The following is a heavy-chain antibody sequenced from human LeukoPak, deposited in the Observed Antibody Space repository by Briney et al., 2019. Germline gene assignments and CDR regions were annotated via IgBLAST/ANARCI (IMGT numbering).Heavy chain of an antibody. D-gene: IGHD1-26*01. Sequence: GGSLRLSCAASGFTFSSYAMSWVRQAPGKGLEWVSVIYSGGSTYYADSVKGRFTISRDNSKNTLYLQMNSLRAEDTAVYYCARGSPHLRYWGQGTLVTVSS. CDR1: GFTFSSYA. J-gene: IGHJ4*02. V-gene: IGHV3-66*01. CDR3: ARGSPHLRY. CDR2: IYSGGST.